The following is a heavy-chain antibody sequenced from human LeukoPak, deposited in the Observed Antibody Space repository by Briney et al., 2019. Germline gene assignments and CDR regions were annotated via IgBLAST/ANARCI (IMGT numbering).Heavy chain of an antibody. CDR3: ARVSSGWLFDYYYYYMDV. CDR2: IKQDGSEK. D-gene: IGHD6-19*01. CDR1: GFTFSSYW. V-gene: IGHV3-7*04. J-gene: IGHJ6*03. Sequence: GGSLRLSCAASGFTFSSYWMSWVRQAPGKGLEWVANIKQDGSEKYYVDSVKGRFTISRDNAKNSLYLQMNSLRAEDTAVYYCARVSSGWLFDYYYYYMDVWGKGTTVTISS.